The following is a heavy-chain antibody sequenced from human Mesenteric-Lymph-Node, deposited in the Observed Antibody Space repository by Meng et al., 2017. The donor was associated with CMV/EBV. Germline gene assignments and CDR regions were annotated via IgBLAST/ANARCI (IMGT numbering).Heavy chain of an antibody. CDR2: INWNGGST. V-gene: IGHV3-20*04. J-gene: IGHJ6*02. CDR3: GRNWGPYQYAMDV. CDR1: GFTFDDYG. Sequence: GGSLRLSCAASGFTFDDYGMSWVRQAPGKGLEWVSGINWNGGSTYYADSVKGRFTISRDNSKNTLYLQMNSLRAEDTAVYYCGRNWGPYQYAMDVWGQGTTVTVSS. D-gene: IGHD7-27*01.